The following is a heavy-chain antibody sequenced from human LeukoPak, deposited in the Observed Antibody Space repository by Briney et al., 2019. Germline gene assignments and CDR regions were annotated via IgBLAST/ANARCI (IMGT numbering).Heavy chain of an antibody. V-gene: IGHV1-69*05. D-gene: IGHD2-2*02. CDR2: IIPIFGTA. J-gene: IGHJ4*02. CDR3: AREGYCSSTSCYMGLNY. CDR1: GGTFSSYA. Sequence: GASVKVSCKASGGTFSSYAISWVRQAPGQGLEWKGGIIPIFGTANYAQKFQGRVTITTDESTSTAYMELSSLRSEDTAVYYCAREGYCSSTSCYMGLNYWGQGTLVTVSS.